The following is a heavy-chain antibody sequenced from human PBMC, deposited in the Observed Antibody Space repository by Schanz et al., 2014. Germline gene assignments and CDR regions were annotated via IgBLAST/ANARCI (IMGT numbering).Heavy chain of an antibody. V-gene: IGHV3-23*04. D-gene: IGHD1-26*01. CDR1: GITFSSHS. CDR3: ARGGSGSHYRLDY. CDR2: IGVDGTTT. J-gene: IGHJ4*02. Sequence: EVHLVESGGGLVQPGGSLRLSCAASGITFSSHSFNWLRQAPGKGLEWVSVIGVDGTTTYYADSVKGRFTISGDNSKNTLFLQMNSLRAEDTGLYFCARGGSGSHYRLDYWGQGTLVTVSS.